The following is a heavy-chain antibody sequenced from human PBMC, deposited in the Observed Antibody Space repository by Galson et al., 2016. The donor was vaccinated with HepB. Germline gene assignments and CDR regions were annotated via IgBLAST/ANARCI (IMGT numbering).Heavy chain of an antibody. CDR3: ARTPRYCRGHGGDGLDI. CDR2: IDWDNNE. V-gene: IGHV2-70*11. J-gene: IGHJ3*02. CDR1: GFSLRTNGMC. D-gene: IGHD2-15*01. Sequence: PALVKPTQTLTLTCTFSGFSLRTNGMCVSWIRQPPGKALEWLARIDWDNNEYRSPSLRTRLTISKDTSKNQGVLTMTNLDPEDTATYYCARTPRYCRGHGGDGLDIWGQVTMVTVSS.